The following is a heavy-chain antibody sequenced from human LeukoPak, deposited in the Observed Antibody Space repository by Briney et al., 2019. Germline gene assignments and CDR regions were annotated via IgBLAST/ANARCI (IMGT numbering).Heavy chain of an antibody. J-gene: IGHJ4*02. D-gene: IGHD3-10*01. CDR1: GFTFSTYW. Sequence: PGGSLRLSCAASGFTFSTYWMSWVRQAPGKGLEWVGFIRSKAYGGTTENAASVKGRFTISRDDSKSIAYLQMNSLKTEDTAVYYCTGSFGELTFFDYWGLGTLVTVSS. CDR3: TGSFGELTFFDY. CDR2: IRSKAYGGTT. V-gene: IGHV3-49*04.